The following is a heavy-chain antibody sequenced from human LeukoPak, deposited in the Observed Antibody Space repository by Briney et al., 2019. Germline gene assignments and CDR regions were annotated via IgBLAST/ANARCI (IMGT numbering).Heavy chain of an antibody. V-gene: IGHV3-21*01. CDR2: ISSSSSYI. CDR3: ARVTDITMVRGVIISVHYYYGMDV. CDR1: GFTFSSYS. J-gene: IGHJ6*04. D-gene: IGHD3-10*01. Sequence: PGGSLRLSCAASGFTFSSYSMNWVRQAPGKGLEWVSSISSSSSYIYYADSVKGRFTISRDNAKNSLYLQMNSLRAEDTAVYYCARVTDITMVRGVIISVHYYYGMDVWGKGTTVTVSS.